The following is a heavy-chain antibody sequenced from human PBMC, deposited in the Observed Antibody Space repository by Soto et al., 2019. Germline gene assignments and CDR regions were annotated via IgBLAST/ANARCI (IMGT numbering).Heavy chain of an antibody. J-gene: IGHJ4*02. CDR1: GLTFSNYA. V-gene: IGHV3-23*01. CDR2: MSGSSSTT. D-gene: IGHD1-7*01. Sequence: GGSLRLSCATSGLTFSNYAMSWVRQAPGGGLEWVSSMSGSSSTTYYADSVRGRFTISRDRSKNTLYLQMSSLRAEDTALYYCEKNKARELQRVIDFWGQGTLVTVSS. CDR3: EKNKARELQRVIDF.